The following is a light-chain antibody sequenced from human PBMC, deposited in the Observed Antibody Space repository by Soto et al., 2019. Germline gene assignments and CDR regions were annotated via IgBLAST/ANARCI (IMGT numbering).Light chain of an antibody. V-gene: IGKV3-20*01. J-gene: IGKJ2*01. CDR1: QTVSNNY. Sequence: EVVLTQSPGTLSLSPGARDTLSCRASQTVSNNYLAWYQQKPGQAPRLLIFGSSDRATGIPDRFSGSGSGTDFTLTISRLEPEDFAVYYCQQYGSSPPYTVGQGTKLEIK. CDR3: QQYGSSPPYT. CDR2: GSS.